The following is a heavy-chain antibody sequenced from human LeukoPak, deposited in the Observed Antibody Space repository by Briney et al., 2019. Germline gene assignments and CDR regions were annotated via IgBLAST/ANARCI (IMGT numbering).Heavy chain of an antibody. Sequence: SETLSLTCTVSGGSISSYYWSWIRQPPGKGLEWIVYIYYSGSTNYNPSLKSRVTISVDTSKNQFSLKMSSVTAADTAVYYCAKVGSTWPHGGYYHMDVWGKGTTVTVSS. D-gene: IGHD6-13*01. CDR1: GGSISSYY. V-gene: IGHV4-59*01. J-gene: IGHJ6*03. CDR3: AKVGSTWPHGGYYHMDV. CDR2: IYYSGST.